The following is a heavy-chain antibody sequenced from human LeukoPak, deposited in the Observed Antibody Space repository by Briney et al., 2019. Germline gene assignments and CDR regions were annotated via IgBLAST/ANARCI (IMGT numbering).Heavy chain of an antibody. D-gene: IGHD6-13*01. J-gene: IGHJ6*03. Sequence: SVKVSCKASGGTFSSYAISWVRQAPGQGLEWMGGIIPIFGTANYAQKFQGRVTITADESTSTAYMELSSLRSEDTAVYYCARGTIAAAAREPSRDYYYYMDVWGKGTTVTVSS. CDR1: GGTFSSYA. V-gene: IGHV1-69*01. CDR2: IIPIFGTA. CDR3: ARGTIAAAAREPSRDYYYYMDV.